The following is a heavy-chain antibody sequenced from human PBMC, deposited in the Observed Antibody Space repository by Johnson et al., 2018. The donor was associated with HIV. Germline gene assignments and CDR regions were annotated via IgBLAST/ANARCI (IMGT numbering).Heavy chain of an antibody. CDR3: AKGRSPRIQLRTWAFDI. CDR2: IKQDGSEK. J-gene: IGHJ3*02. V-gene: IGHV3-7*01. CDR1: GFTFNTYV. Sequence: VQLVESGGGVVQPGRSLRLSCAASGFTFNTYVMNWVRQAPGKGLEWVANIKQDGSEKYYVDSVKGRFTISRDNAKNSLYLQMNSLRAEDTAVYYCAKGRSPRIQLRTWAFDIWGQGTMVTVSS. D-gene: IGHD5-18*01.